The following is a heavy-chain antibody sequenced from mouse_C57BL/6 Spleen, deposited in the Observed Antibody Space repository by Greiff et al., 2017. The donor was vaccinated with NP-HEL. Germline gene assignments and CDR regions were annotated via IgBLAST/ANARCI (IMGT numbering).Heavy chain of an antibody. D-gene: IGHD1-1*01. CDR3: ASIPTVVAKDWYFDV. CDR1: GFNIKDYY. CDR2: IDPEDGET. V-gene: IGHV14-2*01. J-gene: IGHJ1*03. Sequence: EVQLQQSGAELVKPGASVKLSCTASGFNIKDYYMHWVKQRTEQGLEWIGRIDPEDGETKYAPKFQGKATITADTSSKTAYLQLSSLTSEDTSVYYCASIPTVVAKDWYFDVWGTGTTVTVSS.